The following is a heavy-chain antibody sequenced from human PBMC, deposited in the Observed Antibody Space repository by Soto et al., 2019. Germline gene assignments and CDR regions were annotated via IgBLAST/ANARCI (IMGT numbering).Heavy chain of an antibody. CDR1: GFSFSSYA. Sequence: EVLPLESGGGLTQPGGSLRLACAASGFSFSSYAMSWVRQAPPQGLEWVSSISTRGGRTYYADSVKGRLSISRDNSANAVYLDMDNLRAEDTGIYYCAKEFYYDASGQYTVPYFASWGQGALVTVSS. V-gene: IGHV3-23*01. CDR3: AKEFYYDASGQYTVPYFAS. J-gene: IGHJ4*02. D-gene: IGHD3-22*01. CDR2: ISTRGGRT.